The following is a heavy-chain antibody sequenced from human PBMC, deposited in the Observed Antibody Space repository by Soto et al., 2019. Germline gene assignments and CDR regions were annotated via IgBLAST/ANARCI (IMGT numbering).Heavy chain of an antibody. D-gene: IGHD5-12*01. J-gene: IGHJ4*02. CDR1: GGSISSYY. V-gene: IGHV4-59*01. Sequence: SETLSLTCTVSGGSISSYYWSWIRQPPGKGLEWIGYIYYSGSTNYNPSLKSRVTISVDTSKNQFSLKLSSVTAADTAVYYCASVGDGYNPFFDYWGQGTLVTVSS. CDR2: IYYSGST. CDR3: ASVGDGYNPFFDY.